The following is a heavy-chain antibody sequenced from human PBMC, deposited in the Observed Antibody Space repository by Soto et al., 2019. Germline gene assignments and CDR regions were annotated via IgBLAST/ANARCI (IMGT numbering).Heavy chain of an antibody. CDR1: GFTFSSYA. V-gene: IGHV3-23*01. CDR3: TVVPAAEINYYYYYGMDV. J-gene: IGHJ6*02. D-gene: IGHD2-2*01. Sequence: PGGSLRLSCAASGFTFSSYAMSWVRQAPGKGLEWVSAISGSGGSTYYADSVKGRFTISRDNSKNTLYLQMNSLRAEDTAVYYCTVVPAAEINYYYYYGMDVWGQGTTVTVSS. CDR2: ISGSGGST.